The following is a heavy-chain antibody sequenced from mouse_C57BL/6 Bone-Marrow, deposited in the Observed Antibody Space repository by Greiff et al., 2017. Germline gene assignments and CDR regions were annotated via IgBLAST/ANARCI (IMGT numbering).Heavy chain of an antibody. V-gene: IGHV5-17*01. CDR3: AKYGLFAY. Sequence: EVKLVESGGGLVKPGGSLKLSCAASGFTFSDYGMHWVRQAPEKGLEWVAYISSGSSTIYYADTVKGRFTISRDNAKNTLFLQVTSLRSEDTAMYYCAKYGLFAYWGQGTLVTVSA. CDR2: ISSGSSTI. D-gene: IGHD1-1*02. J-gene: IGHJ3*01. CDR1: GFTFSDYG.